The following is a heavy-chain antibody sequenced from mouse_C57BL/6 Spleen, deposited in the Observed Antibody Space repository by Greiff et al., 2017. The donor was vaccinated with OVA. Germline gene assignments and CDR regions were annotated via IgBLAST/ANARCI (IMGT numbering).Heavy chain of an antibody. Sequence: VQLQQSGAELVKPGASVKLSCKASGYTFTEYTIHWVKQRSGQGLEWIGWFYPGSGSIKYNEKFKDKATLTADKSSSTVYMELSRLTSEDSAVYFCARHEGRYEYDGYDFDYWGQGTTLTVSS. V-gene: IGHV1-62-2*01. CDR3: ARHEGRYEYDGYDFDY. D-gene: IGHD2-4*01. CDR2: FYPGSGSI. J-gene: IGHJ2*01. CDR1: GYTFTEYT.